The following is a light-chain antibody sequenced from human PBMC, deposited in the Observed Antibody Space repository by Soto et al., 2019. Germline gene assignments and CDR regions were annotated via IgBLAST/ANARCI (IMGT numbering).Light chain of an antibody. Sequence: EIVLTQSPGILSLSPGERVTITCRASQSVSSNYLAYYQQKPGQAPSLLNYAASSVATGITNRFGGSGSGTDFTLTISRLETEYFAEYYCQLYSSPYTFGEGTRVEIK. J-gene: IGKJ5*01. CDR2: AAS. CDR3: QLYSSPYT. CDR1: QSVSSNY. V-gene: IGKV3-20*01.